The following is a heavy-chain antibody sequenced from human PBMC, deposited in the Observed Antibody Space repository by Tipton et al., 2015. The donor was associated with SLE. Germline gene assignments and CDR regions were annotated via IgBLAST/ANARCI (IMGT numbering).Heavy chain of an antibody. Sequence: TLSLTCTVSGGSISSGDYYWSWIRQHPGKGLEWIAYISYSGRTSYNPSLESRLTMSIDTSRNQFSLKLSSVTAADTAVYYCARGSGRYSSSWYFFYYYMDVRGKGTTVTVSS. V-gene: IGHV4-31*03. J-gene: IGHJ6*03. D-gene: IGHD6-13*01. CDR3: ARGSGRYSSSWYFFYYYMDV. CDR2: ISYSGRT. CDR1: GGSISSGDYY.